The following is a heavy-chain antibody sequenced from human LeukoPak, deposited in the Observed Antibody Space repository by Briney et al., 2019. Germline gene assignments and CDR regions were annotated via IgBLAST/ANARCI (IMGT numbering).Heavy chain of an antibody. CDR1: GFTFSSYS. Sequence: GGSLRLSCAASGFTFSSYSMNWVRQAPGKGLEWVSSISSSSSNIYYADSVKGRFTISRDNAKNSLYLQMNSLRAEDTAVYYCARGSGGSTGGYWGQGTLVTVSS. D-gene: IGHD1-26*01. CDR2: ISSSSSNI. CDR3: ARGSGGSTGGY. V-gene: IGHV3-21*01. J-gene: IGHJ4*02.